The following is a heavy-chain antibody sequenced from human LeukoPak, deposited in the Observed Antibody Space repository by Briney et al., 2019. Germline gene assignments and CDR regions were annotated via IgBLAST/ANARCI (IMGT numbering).Heavy chain of an antibody. J-gene: IGHJ4*02. Sequence: GGSLRLSCAASGFTFSSYAMGWVRQAPGKGLEWVSGISGSGDTTYYADSVKGRFTISRDNSKNMLYLQIKSLGAEDTAIYYCAKLDGSGAGSSRPPIDYWGQGSLVTVSS. CDR2: ISGSGDTT. CDR1: GFTFSSYA. V-gene: IGHV3-23*01. CDR3: AKLDGSGAGSSRPPIDY. D-gene: IGHD3-10*01.